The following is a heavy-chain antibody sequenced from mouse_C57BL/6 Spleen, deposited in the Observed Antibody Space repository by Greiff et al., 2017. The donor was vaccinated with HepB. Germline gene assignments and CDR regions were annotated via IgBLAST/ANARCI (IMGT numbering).Heavy chain of an antibody. CDR1: GYTFTSYW. V-gene: IGHV1-52*01. D-gene: IGHD2-2*01. CDR2: IDPSDSET. Sequence: QVQLQQPGAELVRPGSSVKLSCKASGYTFTSYWMHWVKQRPIQGLEWIGNIDPSDSETHYNQKFKDKATLTVDKSSSTAYMQLSSLTSEDSAVYYCAAIYYGYDGYAMDYWGQGTSVTVSS. CDR3: AAIYYGYDGYAMDY. J-gene: IGHJ4*01.